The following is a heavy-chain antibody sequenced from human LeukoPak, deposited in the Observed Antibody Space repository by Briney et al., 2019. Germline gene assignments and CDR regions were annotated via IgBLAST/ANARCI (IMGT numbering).Heavy chain of an antibody. CDR2: ITSSGTNI. Sequence: GGSLRLSCAASGFTFSDYYMNWIRQAPGKGLEWISYITSSGTNIYYADSVKGRFTVSRDNAKNSLYLQMNSLRAEDTAVYYCATQWFGDYWGQGTLVTVSS. CDR3: ATQWFGDY. CDR1: GFTFSDYY. J-gene: IGHJ4*02. D-gene: IGHD3-10*01. V-gene: IGHV3-11*01.